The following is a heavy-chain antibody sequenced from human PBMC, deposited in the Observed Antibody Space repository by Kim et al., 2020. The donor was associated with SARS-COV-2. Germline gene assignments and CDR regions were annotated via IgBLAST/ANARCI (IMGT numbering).Heavy chain of an antibody. D-gene: IGHD6-19*01. Sequence: GGSLRLSCAASGFTFSNAWMSWVRQAPGKGLEWVGRIKSKTDGGTTDYAAPVKGRFTISRDDSKNTLYLQMNSLKTEDTAVYYCTTGDSSGWYAYYYYYYGMDVWGQGTTVTVSS. CDR1: GFTFSNAW. CDR2: IKSKTDGGTT. J-gene: IGHJ6*02. CDR3: TTGDSSGWYAYYYYYYGMDV. V-gene: IGHV3-15*01.